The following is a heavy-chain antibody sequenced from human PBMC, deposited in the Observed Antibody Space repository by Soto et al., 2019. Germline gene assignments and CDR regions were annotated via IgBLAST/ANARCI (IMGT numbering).Heavy chain of an antibody. CDR3: ARYCSSTSCYFGFDP. CDR1: GGTFSSYA. CDR2: IIPILGIA. V-gene: IGHV1-69*04. D-gene: IGHD2-2*01. Sequence: ASVKVSCKASGGTFSSYAISWVRQAPGQGLEWMGRIIPILGIANYAQKFQGRVTITADKSTNTAYMELSSLRSEDTAVYYCARYCSSTSCYFGFDPWGQGTLVTVSS. J-gene: IGHJ5*02.